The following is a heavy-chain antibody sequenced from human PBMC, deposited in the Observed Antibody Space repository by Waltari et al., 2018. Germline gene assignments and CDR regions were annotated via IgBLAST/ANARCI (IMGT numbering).Heavy chain of an antibody. CDR3: ARAKVITMVQGVHCDY. J-gene: IGHJ4*02. Sequence: QVQLQESGPGLVKPSQTLSLTCTVSGGSISSGQYYWSWIRQPAGKGLEWIGYIYTDGSTNFNPSLKSRVTMSLDTSKNQFSVNLSSVTAADTATYYCARAKVITMVQGVHCDYWGRGTVVTVSS. D-gene: IGHD3-10*01. V-gene: IGHV4-61*09. CDR2: IYTDGST. CDR1: GGSISSGQYY.